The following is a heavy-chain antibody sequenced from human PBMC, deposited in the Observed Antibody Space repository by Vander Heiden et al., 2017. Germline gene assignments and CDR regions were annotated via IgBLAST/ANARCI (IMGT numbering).Heavy chain of an antibody. CDR3: ARGREASYYFDY. CDR1: GFTFSFYS. J-gene: IGHJ4*02. D-gene: IGHD6-6*01. V-gene: IGHV3-21*01. CDR2: ISSSSSHI. Sequence: EVQLVDSGGGLVKPGGSLRLSCAASGFTFSFYSMNWVRQAPGKGLEWVSSISSSSSHIWYTDSVKGRFTISRDNAKDSLNLEMNSLRAEDTAVYYCARGREASYYFDYWGQGTLVTVSS.